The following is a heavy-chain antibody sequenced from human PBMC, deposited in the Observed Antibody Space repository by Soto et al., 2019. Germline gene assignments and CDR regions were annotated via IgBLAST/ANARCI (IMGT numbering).Heavy chain of an antibody. Sequence: SETRPLTCTVSGSPISDNYWSWFRQAPGQGLEWVGYIYYTGTTTYNPSVKSRVTISLDTSKSQFSLILRSVTAADTAVYYCASLGDYYQAFAYWGHGTLVTVSS. CDR3: ASLGDYYQAFAY. D-gene: IGHD3-22*01. V-gene: IGHV4-59*08. CDR2: IYYTGTT. CDR1: GSPISDNY. J-gene: IGHJ4*01.